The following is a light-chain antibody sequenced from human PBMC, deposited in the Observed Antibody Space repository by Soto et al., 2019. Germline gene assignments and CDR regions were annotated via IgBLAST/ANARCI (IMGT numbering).Light chain of an antibody. Sequence: EIVLTQSPGTLSLSPGERATLSCRANQSVSSNFLAWYQQKPGQAPRLLIYDASNRATGIPDRFSGSGSGTDFTLTISRLEPEDFAVYYCQQFGSSPRTFGQGTKVDIK. V-gene: IGKV3-20*01. CDR1: QSVSSNF. CDR2: DAS. CDR3: QQFGSSPRT. J-gene: IGKJ1*01.